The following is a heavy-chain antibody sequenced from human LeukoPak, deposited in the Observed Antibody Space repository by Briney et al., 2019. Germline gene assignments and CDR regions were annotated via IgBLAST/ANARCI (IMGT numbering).Heavy chain of an antibody. Sequence: SKTLSLTCTVSGGSISSSSYYWGWIRQPPGKGLEWIGSIYYSGSTYHNPSLKSRVTISVDTSKNQFSLKLSSVTAADTAVYYCARLHTTKPDYWGQGTLVTVSS. D-gene: IGHD4-11*01. CDR2: IYYSGST. V-gene: IGHV4-39*01. CDR1: GGSISSSSYY. CDR3: ARLHTTKPDY. J-gene: IGHJ4*02.